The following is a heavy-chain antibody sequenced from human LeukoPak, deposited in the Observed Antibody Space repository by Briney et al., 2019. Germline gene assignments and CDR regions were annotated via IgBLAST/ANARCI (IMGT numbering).Heavy chain of an antibody. V-gene: IGHV3-30*04. CDR1: GFTFSSYA. D-gene: IGHD3-10*01. CDR3: ARDRSPSSGIYYYYYGMDV. Sequence: FLRPSCAASGFTFSSYAMHWVRQAPGKGLEWGAVISSDGSNKYYADSVKGRFTISRDNSENTLYLQMNSLRAEDTAVYYCARDRSPSSGIYYYYYGMDVWGQGTTVTVSS. CDR2: ISSDGSNK. J-gene: IGHJ6*02.